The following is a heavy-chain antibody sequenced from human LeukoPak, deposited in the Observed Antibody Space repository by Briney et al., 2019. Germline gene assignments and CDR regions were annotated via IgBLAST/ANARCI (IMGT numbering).Heavy chain of an antibody. CDR2: TKSDGTST. V-gene: IGHV3-74*01. D-gene: IGHD6-13*01. CDR3: ARMGIAAAVPLDY. CDR1: GFTFSSYW. Sequence: GGSQRLSCAASGFTFSSYWMHWVRQAPGKGLVWVSRTKSDGTSTSYADSVKGRFTISRDNAKNSLYLQLISLRAEDTAVYYCARMGIAAAVPLDYWGQGTLVTVSS. J-gene: IGHJ4*02.